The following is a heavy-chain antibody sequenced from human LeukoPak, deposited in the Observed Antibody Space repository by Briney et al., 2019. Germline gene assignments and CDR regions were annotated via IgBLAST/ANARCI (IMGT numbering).Heavy chain of an antibody. CDR1: LFSPHDYG. V-gene: IGHV3-20*01. Sequence: PGHSLRHPSAASLFSPHDYGISQPPHPPPNQLEFVSCINWNGGSTGYADSEKSRFTISRHNANNSLYLPMNSQRAQDTAVCDCARDGGLFSYWGQGTLVTVSS. CDR3: ARDGGLFSY. CDR2: INWNGGST. D-gene: IGHD3-16*01. J-gene: IGHJ4*02.